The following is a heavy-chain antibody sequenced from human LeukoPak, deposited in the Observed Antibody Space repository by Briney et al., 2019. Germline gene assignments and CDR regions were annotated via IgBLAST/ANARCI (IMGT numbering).Heavy chain of an antibody. CDR3: ARVVGYCSGGSCYSVLRYYYYGMDV. CDR2: ISAYNGNT. CDR1: GYTFTSYG. Sequence: ASVKVSCKASGYTFTSYGISWVRQAPGQGLEWMGWISAYNGNTNYAQKLQGRVTMTTDTSTSTAYTELRSLRSDDTAVYYCARVVGYCSGGSCYSVLRYYYYGMDVWGQGTTVTVSS. J-gene: IGHJ6*02. V-gene: IGHV1-18*01. D-gene: IGHD2-15*01.